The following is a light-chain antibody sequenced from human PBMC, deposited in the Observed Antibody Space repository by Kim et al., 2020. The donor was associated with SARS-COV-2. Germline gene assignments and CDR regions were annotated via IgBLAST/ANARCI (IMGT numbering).Light chain of an antibody. V-gene: IGLV3-1*01. J-gene: IGLJ2*01. Sequence: SVSPRQTASITCSGDKLGDKYACWYQQKPGQSPVLVISEDSKRPSGIPERFSGSKSGNTATLTISGTQAMDEADYYCQAWDSSTAVFGGGTQLTVL. CDR3: QAWDSSTAV. CDR1: KLGDKY. CDR2: EDS.